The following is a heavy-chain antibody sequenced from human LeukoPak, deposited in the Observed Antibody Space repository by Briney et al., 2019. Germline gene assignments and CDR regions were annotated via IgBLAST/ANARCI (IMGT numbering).Heavy chain of an antibody. CDR2: ISGSGFST. CDR1: GFTVSSDY. V-gene: IGHV3-23*01. J-gene: IGHJ4*02. Sequence: GGSLRLSCAVSGFTVSSDYMSWVRQAPGKGLEWVSAISGSGFSTYYADSVKGRFTISRDNSKNTLYLQMNSLRAEDTAVYYCAKGLWYFDYWGQGTLVTVSS. CDR3: AKGLWYFDY. D-gene: IGHD4/OR15-4a*01.